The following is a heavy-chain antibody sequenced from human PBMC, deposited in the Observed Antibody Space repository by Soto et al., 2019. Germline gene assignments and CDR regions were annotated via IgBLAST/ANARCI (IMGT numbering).Heavy chain of an antibody. CDR1: GYTFTGYY. D-gene: IGHD5-12*01. CDR2: INPNSGGT. J-gene: IGHJ4*02. Sequence: ASVKVSCKASGYTFTGYYMHWVRQAPGQGLEWMGWINPNSGGTNYAQKFQGRVTMTRDTSISTAYMELSRLRSDDTAVYYCATASVRGYSGSGGYWGQGTLVTVSS. CDR3: ATASVRGYSGSGGY. V-gene: IGHV1-2*02.